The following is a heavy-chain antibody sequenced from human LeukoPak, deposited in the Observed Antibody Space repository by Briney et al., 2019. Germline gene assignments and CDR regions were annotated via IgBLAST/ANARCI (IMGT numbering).Heavy chain of an antibody. V-gene: IGHV1-2*02. Sequence: ASVKVSCKTSGYTFSDYFIHWVRQAPGQGLEWMGWINPYSGGANFAQKLQGRVTMTTDTSTSTVYMELSRVRSDDAAVYYSARSSGSYQVHFDYWGQGTLVTVSS. CDR1: GYTFSDYF. CDR2: INPYSGGA. J-gene: IGHJ4*02. D-gene: IGHD1-26*01. CDR3: ARSSGSYQVHFDY.